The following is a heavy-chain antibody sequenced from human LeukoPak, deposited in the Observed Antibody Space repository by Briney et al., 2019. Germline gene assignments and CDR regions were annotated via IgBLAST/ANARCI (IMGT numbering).Heavy chain of an antibody. CDR2: IYHTGTT. D-gene: IGHD1-26*01. J-gene: IGHJ4*02. CDR3: ASVSVWELATHTGGSFDY. Sequence: SETLSLTCTVSGGLISRIEYSWGWVRQSPVKGLEWLGHIYHTGTTLYSPHLNNRLTVSMDSSKNQFSLTLNSVTAADTAVYYCASVSVWELATHTGGSFDYWGWGILVTVSS. V-gene: IGHV4-30-4*01. CDR1: GGLISRIEYS.